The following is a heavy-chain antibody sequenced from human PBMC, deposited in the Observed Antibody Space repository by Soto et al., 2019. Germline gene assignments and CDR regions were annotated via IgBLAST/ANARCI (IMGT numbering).Heavy chain of an antibody. Sequence: SVKVSCKASEGTFSSYAISWVRQAPGQGLEWMGGIIPIFGTANYAQKFQGRVTITADESTSTAYMELSSLRSEDTAVYYCARALGIAAAAAFDYWGQGTLVTVSS. V-gene: IGHV1-69*13. J-gene: IGHJ4*02. D-gene: IGHD6-13*01. CDR3: ARALGIAAAAAFDY. CDR1: EGTFSSYA. CDR2: IIPIFGTA.